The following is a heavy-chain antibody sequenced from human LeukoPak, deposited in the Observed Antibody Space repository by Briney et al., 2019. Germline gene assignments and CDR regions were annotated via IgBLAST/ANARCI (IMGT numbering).Heavy chain of an antibody. CDR3: ARDGPYDSSGYFDF. Sequence: GGSLRLSCADSGFTVSSNYMRWVRQAPGKGLEWVSVIYSGGGTHYADSVKGRFTISRDNAKNSLYLQMNSLRAEDMAVYYCARDGPYDSSGYFDFWGQGTLVTVSS. D-gene: IGHD3-22*01. CDR1: GFTVSSNY. V-gene: IGHV3-66*01. CDR2: IYSGGGT. J-gene: IGHJ4*02.